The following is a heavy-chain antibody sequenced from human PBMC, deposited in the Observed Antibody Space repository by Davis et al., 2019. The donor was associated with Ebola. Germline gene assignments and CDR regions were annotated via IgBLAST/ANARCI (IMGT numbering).Heavy chain of an antibody. CDR2: ISSSSSYI. CDR1: GFTFSSYS. D-gene: IGHD3-9*01. CDR3: ARGADFDWLGGMDV. Sequence: GESLKISCAASGFTFSSYSMNWVRQAPGKGLEWVSSISSSSSYIYYADSVKGRFTISRDNAKNSLYLQMNSLRAEDTAVYYCARGADFDWLGGMDVWGKGTTVTVSS. J-gene: IGHJ6*04. V-gene: IGHV3-21*01.